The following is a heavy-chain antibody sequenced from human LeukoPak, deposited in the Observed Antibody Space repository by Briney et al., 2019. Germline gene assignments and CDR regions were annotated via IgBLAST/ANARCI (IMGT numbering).Heavy chain of an antibody. D-gene: IGHD6-13*01. CDR2: ISYDGSNK. CDR1: GFTFSSYA. Sequence: GGSLRLSCAASGFTFSSYAMHWVRQAPGKGLEWVAVISYDGSNKYYADSVKGRFAISRDNAKNSLYLQMNSLRAEDTAVYYCARAYSSSWYYWPEQLDYWGQGTLVTVSS. J-gene: IGHJ4*02. CDR3: ARAYSSSWYYWPEQLDY. V-gene: IGHV3-30*09.